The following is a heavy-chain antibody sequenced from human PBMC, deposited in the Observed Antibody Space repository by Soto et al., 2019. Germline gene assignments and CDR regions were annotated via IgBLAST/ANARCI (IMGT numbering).Heavy chain of an antibody. CDR3: ARSSLLCIAAAGTEGFDY. J-gene: IGHJ4*02. CDR1: GGSISSYY. V-gene: IGHV4-59*01. CDR2: IYYSGST. Sequence: PSETLSLTCTVSGGSISSYYWSWIRQPPGKGLEWIGYIYYSGSTNYNPSLKSRVTISVDTSKNQFSLKLSSVTAADTAVYYCARSSLLCIAAAGTEGFDYWGQGTLVTVSS. D-gene: IGHD6-13*01.